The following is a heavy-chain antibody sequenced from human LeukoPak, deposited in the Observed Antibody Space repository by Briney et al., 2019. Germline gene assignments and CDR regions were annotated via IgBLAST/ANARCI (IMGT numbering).Heavy chain of an antibody. J-gene: IGHJ6*03. V-gene: IGHV3-23*01. CDR3: ANQGGSLTEVGYYMDV. Sequence: GGSLRLSCAASGFTFSSYAMSWVRQAPGKGLEWVSAISGSGGSTYYADSVKGRFTISRDNSKNTLYLQMSSLRVEDTAVYYCANQGGSLTEVGYYMDVWGKGTTVTVSS. CDR2: ISGSGGST. D-gene: IGHD1-26*01. CDR1: GFTFSSYA.